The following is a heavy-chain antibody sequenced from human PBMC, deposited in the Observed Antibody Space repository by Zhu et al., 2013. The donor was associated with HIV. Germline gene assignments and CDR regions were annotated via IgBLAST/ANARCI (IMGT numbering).Heavy chain of an antibody. CDR1: GFTFSSYA. D-gene: IGHD4-17*01. J-gene: IGHJ3*02. CDR2: IYSGGST. V-gene: IGHV3-53*01. Sequence: TASGFTFSSYAMSWVRQAPGKGLEWVSVIYSGGSTYYADSVKGRFTISRDNSKNTLYLQMNSLRAEDTAVYYCARSDYGDFNDAFDIWGQGTMVTVSS. CDR3: ARSDYGDFNDAFDI.